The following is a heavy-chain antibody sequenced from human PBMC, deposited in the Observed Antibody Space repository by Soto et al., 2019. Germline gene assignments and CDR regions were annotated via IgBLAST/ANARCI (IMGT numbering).Heavy chain of an antibody. CDR2: VGGSSSST. V-gene: IGHV3-23*01. CDR1: GFTFSSYS. Sequence: GGSLRLSCAASGFTFSSYSLNWVRQAPGKGLEWVSSVGGSSSSTYYADSVKGRFTISRDNSKDTLYLQMNNLRAEDTAVYYCAKPPDYNWNDYWGQGTLVTVSS. CDR3: AKPPDYNWNDY. D-gene: IGHD1-20*01. J-gene: IGHJ4*02.